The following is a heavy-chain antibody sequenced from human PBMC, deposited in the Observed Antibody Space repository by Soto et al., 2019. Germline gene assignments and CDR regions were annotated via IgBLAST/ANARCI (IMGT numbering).Heavy chain of an antibody. V-gene: IGHV4-34*01. CDR2: INHSGIT. Sequence: QVQLQQWGAGLLKPSETLSLTCVVNGGSFSGYYWSWIRLPPGKGLEWIGEINHSGITDSNPSLKSRVTISVDASRNQFSLNLTSVTAADTAVYYCARARSSVPGRRRIGYYGLDVWGQGTTVTVSS. J-gene: IGHJ6*02. D-gene: IGHD2-2*03. CDR3: ARARSSVPGRRRIGYYGLDV. CDR1: GGSFSGYY.